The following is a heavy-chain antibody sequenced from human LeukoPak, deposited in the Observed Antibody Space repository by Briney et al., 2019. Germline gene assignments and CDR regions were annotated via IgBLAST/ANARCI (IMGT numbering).Heavy chain of an antibody. J-gene: IGHJ4*02. CDR2: IKEDGSEK. CDR3: ARGGPTVGTDY. Sequence: GGSLKLSCKGTGLTFRNYWKNRVSEAPNKQLEQVANIKEDGSEKYYVDSVKGRFTVSRDNAKNSLYLQINSLRADDTAVYYCARGGPTVGTDYWGQGTLVTVSS. V-gene: IGHV3-7*01. D-gene: IGHD1-26*01. CDR1: GLTFRNYW.